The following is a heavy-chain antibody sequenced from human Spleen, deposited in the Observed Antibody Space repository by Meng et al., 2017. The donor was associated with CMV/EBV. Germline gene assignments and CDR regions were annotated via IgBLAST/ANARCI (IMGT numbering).Heavy chain of an antibody. CDR2: IYSGGTT. CDR3: ARDACSSTTCYFDH. Sequence: GESLKISCAASGFTVSSNYMSWVRQAPGEGLEWVLVIYSGGTTYYADSVKGRFTISRENSKNTLYLQMNSLRAEDTAVYYCARDACSSTTCYFDHWGQGTLVTVSS. V-gene: IGHV3-53*01. J-gene: IGHJ4*02. D-gene: IGHD2-2*01. CDR1: GFTVSSNY.